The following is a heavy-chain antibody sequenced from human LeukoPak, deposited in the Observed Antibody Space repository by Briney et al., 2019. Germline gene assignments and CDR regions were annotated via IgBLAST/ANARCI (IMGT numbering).Heavy chain of an antibody. CDR3: AGVTRSGSYYYYYGMDV. Sequence: SETLSLTCTVSGGSISSYYWSWLRQPPGKGLEWIGYIYYSGSTNYNPSLKSRVTISVDTSKNQFSLKLSSVTAADTAVYYCAGVTRSGSYYYYYGMDVWGQGTTVTVSS. V-gene: IGHV4-59*01. CDR2: IYYSGST. CDR1: GGSISSYY. D-gene: IGHD1-26*01. J-gene: IGHJ6*02.